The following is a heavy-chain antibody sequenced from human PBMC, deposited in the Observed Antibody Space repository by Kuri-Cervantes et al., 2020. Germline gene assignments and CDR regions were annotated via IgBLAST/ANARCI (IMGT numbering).Heavy chain of an antibody. V-gene: IGHV4-34*01. CDR1: GGSFSGYY. D-gene: IGHD3-9*01. CDR3: ARVAYYDILTGYYIGGSFDY. J-gene: IGHJ4*02. CDR2: INHSGST. Sequence: SETLSLTCAVYGGSFSGYYWSWIRQPPGKGLEWIGEINHSGSTNYNPSLKSRVTISVDTSKNQFSLKLSSVTAADTAVYCCARVAYYDILTGYYIGGSFDYWGQGTLVTVSS.